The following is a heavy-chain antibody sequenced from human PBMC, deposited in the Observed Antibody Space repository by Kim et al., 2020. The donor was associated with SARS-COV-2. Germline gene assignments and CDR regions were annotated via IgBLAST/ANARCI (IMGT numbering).Heavy chain of an antibody. CDR3: ARGKVAARPGGNNWFDP. CDR1: GGSFSGYY. CDR2: INHSGST. Sequence: SETLSLTCAVYGGSFSGYYWSWIRQPPGKGLEWIGEINHSGSTNYNPSLKSRVTISVDTSKNQFSLKLSSVTAADTAVYYCARGKVAARPGGNNWFDPWG. V-gene: IGHV4-34*01. J-gene: IGHJ5*02. D-gene: IGHD6-6*01.